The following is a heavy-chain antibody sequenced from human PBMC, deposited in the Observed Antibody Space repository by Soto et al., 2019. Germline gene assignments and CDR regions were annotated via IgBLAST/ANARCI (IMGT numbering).Heavy chain of an antibody. CDR1: GGTFSSYA. CDR2: IIPIFGTA. CDR3: ASYDSSGYYLWNFDY. Sequence: VASVKVSCKASGGTFSSYAISWVRQAPGQGLEWMGGIIPIFGTANYAQKFQGRVTITADESTSTAYMELSSLRSEDTAVYYCASYDSSGYYLWNFDYWGQGTLVTVSS. J-gene: IGHJ4*02. D-gene: IGHD3-22*01. V-gene: IGHV1-69*13.